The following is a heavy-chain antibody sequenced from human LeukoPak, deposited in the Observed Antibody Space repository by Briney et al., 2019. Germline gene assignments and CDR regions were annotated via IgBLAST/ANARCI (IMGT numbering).Heavy chain of an antibody. CDR2: IYYSGST. V-gene: IGHV4-39*07. CDR3: ARYGGDCVDY. CDR1: GGSISSSSYY. D-gene: IGHD2-21*02. Sequence: SETLSLTCTVSGGSISSSSYYWGWIRQPPGKGLEWIGSIYYSGSTYYNPSLKSRVTISVDTSKNQFSLKLSSVTAADTAVYCCARYGGDCVDYWGQGTLVTVSS. J-gene: IGHJ4*02.